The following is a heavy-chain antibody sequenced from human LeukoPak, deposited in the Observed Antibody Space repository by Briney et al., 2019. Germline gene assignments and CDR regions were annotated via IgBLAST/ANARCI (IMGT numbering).Heavy chain of an antibody. CDR1: GYSFTTYG. Sequence: ASVKVSCKASGYSFTTYGINWVRQAPGQGLEWMAWISAYNGNTNYAQNFQGRATLTTDTLTTTAYMELRSLRSDDTAVYYCARERGAMVRGVILSDNWGQGTLVTVSS. D-gene: IGHD3-10*01. V-gene: IGHV1-18*01. CDR2: ISAYNGNT. CDR3: ARERGAMVRGVILSDN. J-gene: IGHJ4*02.